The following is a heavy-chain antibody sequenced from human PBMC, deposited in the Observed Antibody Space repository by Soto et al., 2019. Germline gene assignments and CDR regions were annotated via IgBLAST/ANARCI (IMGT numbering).Heavy chain of an antibody. V-gene: IGHV1-18*01. CDR2: VSAYNGNT. CDR3: ARESEQLERAVLYCGMDV. D-gene: IGHD1-1*01. J-gene: IGHJ6*02. CDR1: GYTFTSYG. Sequence: QVQLVQSGAEVKKPGASVKVSCKASGYTFTSYGISWVRQAPGQGLEWMGWVSAYNGNTNYAQKLQGRVTMTTDTTTSTAYMELRSLRSEDTAVYYCARESEQLERAVLYCGMDVWGQGTTVTVFS.